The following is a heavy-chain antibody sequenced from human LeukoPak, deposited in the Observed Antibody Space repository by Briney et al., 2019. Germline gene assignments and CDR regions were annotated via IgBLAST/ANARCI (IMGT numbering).Heavy chain of an antibody. J-gene: IGHJ5*02. D-gene: IGHD6-19*01. CDR1: GFSIGNYG. V-gene: IGHV3-30*03. CDR2: ISHDGGAK. Sequence: GGSLRLSCAVSGFSIGNYGMHWVRQAPDKGLEWVAMISHDGGAKYYGDSVKGRLTISRDNSENTLYLQMNSLRVEDTAVYYCARDWGSSGWYDWFDPWGQGTLVTVSS. CDR3: ARDWGSSGWYDWFDP.